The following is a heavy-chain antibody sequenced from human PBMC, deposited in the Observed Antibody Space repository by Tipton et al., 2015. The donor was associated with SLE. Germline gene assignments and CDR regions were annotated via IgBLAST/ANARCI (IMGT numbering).Heavy chain of an antibody. Sequence: PLRLSCAASGLTFSNAWMSWVRQAPGKGLEWVGRIKSKTDGGTTDYAAPVKGRFTNSRDDSKNTLYLQMNSQKTEDTAVYYCTWAAPRAPDYWGQGTLVTVSS. D-gene: IGHD6-6*01. CDR2: IKSKTDGGTT. V-gene: IGHV3-15*01. CDR1: GLTFSNAW. CDR3: TWAAPRAPDY. J-gene: IGHJ4*02.